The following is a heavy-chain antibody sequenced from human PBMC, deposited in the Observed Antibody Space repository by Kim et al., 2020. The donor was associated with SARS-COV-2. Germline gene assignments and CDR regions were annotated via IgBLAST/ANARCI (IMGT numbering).Heavy chain of an antibody. CDR2: ISYDGTEI. D-gene: IGHD1-26*01. Sequence: GGSLRLSCAASGFTFSSYAMHWVRQAPSKGPEWVTFISYDGTEIYYADSVKGRFTISRDNSKNTLYLQMNNMRAEDKALYYCARSERATTQPVYWGQGTL. J-gene: IGHJ4*02. CDR3: ARSERATTQPVY. V-gene: IGHV3-30*01. CDR1: GFTFSSYA.